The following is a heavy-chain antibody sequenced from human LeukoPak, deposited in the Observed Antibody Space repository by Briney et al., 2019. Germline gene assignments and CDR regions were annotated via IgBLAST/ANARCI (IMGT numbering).Heavy chain of an antibody. CDR2: INPYTGGA. D-gene: IGHD3-10*01. V-gene: IGHV1-2*02. Sequence: ASVKVCCKAAGYTFTGHYIDWVRQAPGQGLEGMGWINPYTGGARYAQKFQGRVTMTSDTSISTAYMDMSSLRSDDTAVYYCARNLWFGESSDAFDMWGQGTMVTVSS. CDR3: ARNLWFGESSDAFDM. J-gene: IGHJ3*02. CDR1: GYTFTGHY.